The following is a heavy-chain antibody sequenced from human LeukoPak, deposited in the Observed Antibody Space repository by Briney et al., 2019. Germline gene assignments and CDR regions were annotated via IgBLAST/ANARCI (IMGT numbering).Heavy chain of an antibody. J-gene: IGHJ4*02. CDR3: SKDLLSSGWYDY. CDR1: GFTFSSYA. Sequence: PGGSLRLSCAVSGFTFSSYAMSWVRQAPGKGLEWVSAISGSGGSTYYADSVKGRFTISRDNSKNTLYLQMNSLRAEDTAVYYCSKDLLSSGWYDYWGQGTLVTVS. CDR2: ISGSGGST. V-gene: IGHV3-23*01. D-gene: IGHD6-19*01.